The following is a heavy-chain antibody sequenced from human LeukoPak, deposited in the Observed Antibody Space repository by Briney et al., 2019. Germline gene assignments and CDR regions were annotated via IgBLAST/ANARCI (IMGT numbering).Heavy chain of an antibody. CDR2: LYSGGST. Sequence: GGSLRLSCAVSGFTVSSNYMSWVRQAPGKGLEWVSVLYSGGSTYYADFVKGRFTISRDNAKNTLYLQMNSLRAEDTAVYYCARAEWDLIYGYWGQGTLVTVSS. J-gene: IGHJ4*02. V-gene: IGHV3-66*01. CDR1: GFTVSSNY. D-gene: IGHD1-26*01. CDR3: ARAEWDLIYGY.